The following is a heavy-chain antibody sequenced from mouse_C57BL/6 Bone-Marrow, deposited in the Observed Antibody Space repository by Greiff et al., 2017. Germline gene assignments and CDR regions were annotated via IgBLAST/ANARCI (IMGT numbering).Heavy chain of an antibody. J-gene: IGHJ4*01. CDR2: IYPGDGDT. Sequence: QVQLQQSGPELVKPGASVRISCKASGYAFSSSWMNWVKQRPGRGLEWIGRIYPGDGDTNYNGKFKGKATLTVDKSSSTAYMQLSSLTSADSAVYVCARGLDYWGQGTSVTVSS. CDR3: ARGLDY. CDR1: GYAFSSSW. V-gene: IGHV1-82*01.